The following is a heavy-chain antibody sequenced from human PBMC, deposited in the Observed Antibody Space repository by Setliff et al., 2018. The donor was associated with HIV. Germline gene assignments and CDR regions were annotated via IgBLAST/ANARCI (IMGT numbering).Heavy chain of an antibody. J-gene: IGHJ4*02. D-gene: IGHD5-18*01. Sequence: GSLRLSCAASGFTLSSYEMNWVRQTPGKGLEWLGEINHSGSTAYNLALESRVSMSIDTSKNQFSLKLTTVTAADTVIYYCARPSTLGYSYAFYDYWGQGTLVTVCS. CDR2: INHSGST. CDR3: ARPSTLGYSYAFYDY. V-gene: IGHV4-34*01. CDR1: GFTLSSYE.